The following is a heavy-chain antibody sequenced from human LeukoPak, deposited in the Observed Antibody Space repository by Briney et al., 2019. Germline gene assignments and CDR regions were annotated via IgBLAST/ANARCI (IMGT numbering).Heavy chain of an antibody. CDR1: GGPFNRHV. Sequence: SVKVSCKASGGPFNRHVISWPPHAPGQGREWMGGIIPVFDTESCAEKVQGRVKITTDESTTTDYMEMSSLTSEDTAVYYCARGYYYGSESYWHTKWFDSWGQGTLVTVSS. D-gene: IGHD3-10*01. CDR2: IIPVFDTE. CDR3: ARGYYYGSESYWHTKWFDS. J-gene: IGHJ5*01. V-gene: IGHV1-69*05.